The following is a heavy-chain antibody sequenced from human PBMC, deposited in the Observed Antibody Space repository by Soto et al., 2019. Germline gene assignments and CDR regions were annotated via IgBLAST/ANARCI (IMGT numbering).Heavy chain of an antibody. CDR1: GFTFSSYA. CDR2: ISYDGSSQ. J-gene: IGHJ6*02. CDR3: VRDNLVREHYYYYYGMDV. D-gene: IGHD6-6*01. V-gene: IGHV3-30-3*01. Sequence: PGGSLRLSCTASGFTFSSYALHWVRQAPGKGLEWVVLISYDGSSQYYADSVRGRFTISRDNSKNTLSLQMNSLRPEDTAVYYCVRDNLVREHYYYYYGMDVWGQGTTVTVSS.